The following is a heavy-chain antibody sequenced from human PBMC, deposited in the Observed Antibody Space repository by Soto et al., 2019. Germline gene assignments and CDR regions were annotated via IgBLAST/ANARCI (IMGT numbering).Heavy chain of an antibody. V-gene: IGHV1-69*01. CDR1: GGTFSSYA. D-gene: IGHD3-22*01. CDR2: IIPIFGTA. J-gene: IGHJ6*02. CDR3: ARHYDSSGYYAGTYYYGMDV. Sequence: QVQLVQSGAEVKKPGSSVKVSCKASGGTFSSYAISWVRQAPGQGLEWMGGIIPIFGTANYAQKFQGRVTITADESTSTAYMELSSLRSEDTAVYYCARHYDSSGYYAGTYYYGMDVWGQGTTVTVSS.